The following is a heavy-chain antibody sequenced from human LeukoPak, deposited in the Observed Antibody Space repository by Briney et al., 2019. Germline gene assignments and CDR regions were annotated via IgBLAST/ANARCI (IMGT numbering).Heavy chain of an antibody. CDR2: ISSSSSTI. D-gene: IGHD6-19*01. CDR3: ARDGEGIAVSRAFDI. V-gene: IGHV3-48*04. J-gene: IGHJ3*02. CDR1: GFTFSSYS. Sequence: PGGSLRLSCAASGFTFSSYSMNWVRQAPGKGLEWVSYISSSSSTIYYADSVKGRFTISRDNAKNSLYLQMNSLRAEDTAVYYCARDGEGIAVSRAFDIWGQGTMVTVSS.